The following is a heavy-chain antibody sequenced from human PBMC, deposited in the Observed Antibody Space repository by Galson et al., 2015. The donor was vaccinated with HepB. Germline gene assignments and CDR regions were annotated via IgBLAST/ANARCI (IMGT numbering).Heavy chain of an antibody. V-gene: IGHV1-18*01. CDR3: ERGGRLGELSSFDY. J-gene: IGHJ4*02. CDR1: GYTFTSDG. D-gene: IGHD3-16*02. Sequence: SVKVSCKDSGYTFTSDGVSWVRQAPGQGLEWMGWINTYSGNTKYAQKFQGRVTMTTDTSTSTAFMELRSLRSDDTAVYYCERGGRLGELSSFDYWGQGTLVTVSP. CDR2: INTYSGNT.